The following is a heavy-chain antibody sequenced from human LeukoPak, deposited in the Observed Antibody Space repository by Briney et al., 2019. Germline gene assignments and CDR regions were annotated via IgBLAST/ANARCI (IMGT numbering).Heavy chain of an antibody. D-gene: IGHD3-9*01. V-gene: IGHV1-46*01. CDR3: ARFAVHRRLLVTGQFGFDY. CDR1: GYTFTSYY. J-gene: IGHJ4*02. Sequence: ASVKVSCKASGYTFTSYYMHWVRQGPGQGLEWMGIINPSGGITSYAQKFQGRVTMTRDTSTSTVYMELSSMRSEDTAVYYCARFAVHRRLLVTGQFGFDYWGQGTLVTVSS. CDR2: INPSGGIT.